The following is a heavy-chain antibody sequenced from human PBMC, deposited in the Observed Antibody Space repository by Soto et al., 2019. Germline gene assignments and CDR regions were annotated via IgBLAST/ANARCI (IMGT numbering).Heavy chain of an antibody. CDR2: ISYAGDYQ. CDR1: GFTFSSYG. CDR3: VKSRGGSSWYEGDS. V-gene: IGHV3-30*18. D-gene: IGHD6-13*01. Sequence: QVQLVESGGGVVQPGRSLRLSCAASGFTFSSYGMHWVRQAPGKGLEWVAVISYAGDYQYYADSVKGRFTISRDNSKNTLYLQMNTLRPEDTAVYFCVKSRGGSSWYEGDSWGQGTLVTVSS. J-gene: IGHJ4*02.